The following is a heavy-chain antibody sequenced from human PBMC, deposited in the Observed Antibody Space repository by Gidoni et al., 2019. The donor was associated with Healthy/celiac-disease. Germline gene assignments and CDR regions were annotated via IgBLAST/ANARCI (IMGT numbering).Heavy chain of an antibody. Sequence: EVQLLESGGGLVQPGGSLRLPCAASGFTFSSYAMSWVRQAPGKGLEWVSAISGSGGSTYYADSVKGRFTISRDNSKNTLYLQMNSLRAEDTAVYYCAKDRGIAVAGTGYWGQGTLVTVSS. CDR3: AKDRGIAVAGTGY. CDR2: ISGSGGST. CDR1: GFTFSSYA. J-gene: IGHJ4*02. D-gene: IGHD6-19*01. V-gene: IGHV3-23*01.